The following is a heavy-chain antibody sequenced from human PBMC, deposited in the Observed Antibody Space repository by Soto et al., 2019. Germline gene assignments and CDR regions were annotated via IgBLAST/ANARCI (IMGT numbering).Heavy chain of an antibody. V-gene: IGHV3-23*01. J-gene: IGHJ4*02. Sequence: PGGSLRLSCAASGFTFSSYAMSWVGQAPGKGLEWVSAISGSGGSTYYADSVKGRFTISRDNSKNTLYLQMNSLRAEDTAVYYCAKTSTGPLKLWFGELLHYYFDYWGQGTLVTVSS. CDR1: GFTFSSYA. CDR3: AKTSTGPLKLWFGELLHYYFDY. CDR2: ISGSGGST. D-gene: IGHD3-10*01.